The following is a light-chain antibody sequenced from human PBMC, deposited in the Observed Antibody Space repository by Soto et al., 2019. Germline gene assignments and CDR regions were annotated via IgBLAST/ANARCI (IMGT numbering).Light chain of an antibody. CDR3: AAWDDVLNAPHYV. J-gene: IGLJ1*01. CDR2: YDD. V-gene: IGLV1-36*01. CDR1: SSNIGNNG. Sequence: QSVLTQPPSVSAAPRQRVTISCSGSSSNIGNNGVNWYQQLPGKAPKLLIYYDDLVPSGVSDRFSGSKSGTAASLAIRGLQSEDEADYFCAAWDDVLNAPHYVFGTGTKLTVL.